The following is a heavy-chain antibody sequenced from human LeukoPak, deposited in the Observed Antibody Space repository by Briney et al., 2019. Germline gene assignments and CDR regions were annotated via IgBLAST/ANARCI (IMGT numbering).Heavy chain of an antibody. V-gene: IGHV3-48*04. CDR3: ARGLRLAAATGTGFDY. CDR2: TSSSGSTV. J-gene: IGHJ4*02. CDR1: GFTFSSYS. D-gene: IGHD6-13*01. Sequence: GGSLRLSCAASGFTFSSYSMNWVRQAPGKGLEWVSYTSSSGSTVYYADSVKGRFTISRDSAKSSLYLQMNSLRAEDTAVYYCARGLRLAAATGTGFDYWGQGALVIVSS.